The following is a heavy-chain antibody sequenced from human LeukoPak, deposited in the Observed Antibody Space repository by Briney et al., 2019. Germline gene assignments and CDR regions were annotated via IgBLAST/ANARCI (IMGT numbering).Heavy chain of an antibody. V-gene: IGHV1-18*01. CDR2: ISAYNGNT. CDR3: ARLKSTGYYDSSGYYSDY. Sequence: ASVKVSCKASGYTFTSYGISWVRQAPGQGLEWMGWISAYNGNTNYAQKLQGRVTMTTDMSTSTAYMELRSLRSDDTAVYYCARLKSTGYYDSSGYYSDYWGQGTLVIVSS. J-gene: IGHJ4*02. CDR1: GYTFTSYG. D-gene: IGHD3-22*01.